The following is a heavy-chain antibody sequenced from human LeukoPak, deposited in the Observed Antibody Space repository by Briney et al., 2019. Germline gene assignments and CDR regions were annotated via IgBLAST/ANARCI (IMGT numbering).Heavy chain of an antibody. CDR2: INHNGNVN. J-gene: IGHJ6*02. V-gene: IGHV3-7*03. CDR1: GFTFSSYW. Sequence: GGSLRLSCAASGFTFSSYWMNWARQVPGKGLEWVASINHNGNVNYYVDSVKGRFTISRDNAKNSLYLQMSNLRAEDTAVYFCARGGGLDVWGQGATITVSS. D-gene: IGHD3-16*01. CDR3: ARGGGLDV.